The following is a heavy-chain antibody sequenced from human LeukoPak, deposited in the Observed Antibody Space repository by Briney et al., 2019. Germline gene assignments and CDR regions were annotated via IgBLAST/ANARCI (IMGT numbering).Heavy chain of an antibody. D-gene: IGHD3-3*01. CDR2: IYYSGST. Sequence: NASETLSLTCTVSGGSISSYYWSWIRQPPGKGLEWIGYIYYSGSTNYNPSLKSRVTISVDTSKNQFSLKLSSVTAADTAVYYCARAVLYYDFWSGYSDAFDIWGQGTMVTVSS. CDR3: ARAVLYYDFWSGYSDAFDI. V-gene: IGHV4-59*01. CDR1: GGSISSYY. J-gene: IGHJ3*02.